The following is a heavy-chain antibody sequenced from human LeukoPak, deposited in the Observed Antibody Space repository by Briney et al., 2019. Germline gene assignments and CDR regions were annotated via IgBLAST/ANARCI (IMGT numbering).Heavy chain of an antibody. CDR1: GFTFSSYA. CDR3: AKDPGICSGGSCYYYFDY. CDR2: ISYDGSNK. Sequence: PGGSLRLSCAASGFTFSSYAMHWVRQAPGKGLEWVAVISYDGSNKYYADSVKGRFTISRDNSKNTLYLQMNSLRAEDTAVYYCAKDPGICSGGSCYYYFDYWGQGTLVTVSS. J-gene: IGHJ4*02. V-gene: IGHV3-30*04. D-gene: IGHD2-15*01.